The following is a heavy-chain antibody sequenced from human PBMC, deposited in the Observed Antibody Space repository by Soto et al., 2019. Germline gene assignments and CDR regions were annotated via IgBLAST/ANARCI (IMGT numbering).Heavy chain of an antibody. CDR1: GFTFSSYS. Sequence: EVQLVESGGGLVQPGGSLRLSCAASGFTFSSYSMNWVRQAPGKGLEWVSSISSSSSYIYYADSVKGRFTIHRDNAKNPLVSPMNSLDAEGTDVYYGARELTGFRYGYGLGHLGQGTLVTVSS. CDR3: ARELTGFRYGYGLGH. CDR2: ISSSSSYI. D-gene: IGHD5-18*01. V-gene: IGHV3-21*04. J-gene: IGHJ4*01.